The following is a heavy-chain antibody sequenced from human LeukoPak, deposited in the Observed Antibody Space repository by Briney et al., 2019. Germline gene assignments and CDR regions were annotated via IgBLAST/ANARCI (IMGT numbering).Heavy chain of an antibody. V-gene: IGHV3-23*01. D-gene: IGHD3-10*01. Sequence: AGGSLRLSCAASGFTFSNYAMMWVRQAPGKRLEWVSSITGSGDGTYYADSVRGRFTIYRDNSENTLYLQLDSLRAEDTAVYFCVKGFVHPTYYFDYWGQGTLVTVSS. CDR3: VKGFVHPTYYFDY. CDR1: GFTFSNYA. CDR2: ITGSGDGT. J-gene: IGHJ4*02.